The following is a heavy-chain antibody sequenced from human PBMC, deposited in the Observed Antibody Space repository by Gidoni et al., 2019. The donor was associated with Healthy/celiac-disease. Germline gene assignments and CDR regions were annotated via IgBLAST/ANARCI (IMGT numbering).Heavy chain of an antibody. CDR3: ARGRVAGTGFVRY. Sequence: QVQLQSWGAGLLKPSETLSRTCADYGGSFSGYYWSWLRQPPGKGLEWIGEINHSGSTNSNPSLKSRVTISVDTSKNQFSLKLSSVTAADTAVYYCARGRVAGTGFVRYWGQGTLVTVSS. J-gene: IGHJ4*02. D-gene: IGHD6-19*01. CDR2: INHSGST. V-gene: IGHV4-34*01. CDR1: GGSFSGYY.